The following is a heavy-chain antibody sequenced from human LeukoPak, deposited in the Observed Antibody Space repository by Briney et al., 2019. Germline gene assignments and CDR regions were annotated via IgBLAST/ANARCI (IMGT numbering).Heavy chain of an antibody. CDR3: ARLAYSGSYQYYFDY. Sequence: GASVKVSCKASGYTFTSYGISWVRQAPGQGLEWTGWISAYNGNTNYAQKLQGRVTMTTDTSTSTAYMELRSLRSDDTAVYYCARLAYSGSYQYYFDYWGQGTLVTVSS. CDR2: ISAYNGNT. D-gene: IGHD1-26*01. CDR1: GYTFTSYG. J-gene: IGHJ4*02. V-gene: IGHV1-18*01.